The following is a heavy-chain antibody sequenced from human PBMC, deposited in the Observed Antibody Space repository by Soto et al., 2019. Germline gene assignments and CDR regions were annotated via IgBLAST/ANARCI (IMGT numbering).Heavy chain of an antibody. CDR2: INAGNGNT. Sequence: QVQLVQSGAEEKKPGASVKVSCKASGYTFTSYAMHWVRQAPGQRLEWMGWINAGNGNTKYSQKFQVRVTITRDTSAITAYMELSSLRSDDTAVYYCARGTVVTHFDYWGQGTLVTVSS. CDR3: ARGTVVTHFDY. V-gene: IGHV1-3*05. D-gene: IGHD2-15*01. J-gene: IGHJ4*02. CDR1: GYTFTSYA.